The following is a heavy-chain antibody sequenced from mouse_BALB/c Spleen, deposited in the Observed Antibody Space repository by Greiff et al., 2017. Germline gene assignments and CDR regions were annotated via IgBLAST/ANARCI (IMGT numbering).Heavy chain of an antibody. V-gene: IGHV1-7*01. Sequence: VQRVESGAELAKPGASVKMSCKASGYTFTSYWMHRVNQRPGQGLEWIGYINPSTGYTEYNQKFKDKATLTADKSSSTAYMQLSSLTSEDSAVYYCARGEISYYFDYWGQGTTLTVSS. J-gene: IGHJ2*01. CDR1: GYTFTSYW. CDR2: INPSTGYT. CDR3: ARGEISYYFDY.